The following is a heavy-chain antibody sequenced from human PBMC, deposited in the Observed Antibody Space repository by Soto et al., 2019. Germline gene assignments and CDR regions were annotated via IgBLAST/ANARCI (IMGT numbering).Heavy chain of an antibody. CDR2: IYYSGST. CDR3: ARSRSYDFPFDY. J-gene: IGHJ4*02. CDR1: GGSISSYY. V-gene: IGHV4-59*01. Sequence: PSETMSVTCTVSGGSISSYYWSWIRQPPGKGLERIGYIYYSGSTNYNPSLKSRVTISVDTSKNQFSLKLSSVTAADTAVYYCARSRSYDFPFDYWGQGTLVTVSS. D-gene: IGHD2-21*02.